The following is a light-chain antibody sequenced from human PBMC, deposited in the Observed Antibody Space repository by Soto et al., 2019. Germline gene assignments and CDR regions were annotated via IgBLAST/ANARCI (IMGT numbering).Light chain of an antibody. CDR3: QQYGSSPWT. Sequence: EIVLTQSPSTLSTSAGERATLSCRASQSISSNYLAWYQQKPGQAPRLLIYGASSRDTGIPDRFSGSGSGTDFTLTISRLEAEDFAVYYCQQYGSSPWTFGQGTKVEFK. CDR1: QSISSNY. V-gene: IGKV3-20*01. CDR2: GAS. J-gene: IGKJ1*01.